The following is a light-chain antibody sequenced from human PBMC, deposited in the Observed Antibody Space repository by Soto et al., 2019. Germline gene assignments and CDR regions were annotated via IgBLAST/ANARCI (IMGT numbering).Light chain of an antibody. CDR1: SSDVGSYNL. CDR3: CSYAGSSTPLI. V-gene: IGLV2-23*02. J-gene: IGLJ1*01. Sequence: QSVLTQPASVSGSPGQSITISCTGTSSDVGSYNLVSWYQQHPGKAPKLMIYEVSKRPSGVSNRFSGSKSGSTASLTISGLQAEDEVDYYCCSYAGSSTPLIFGTGTKVTVL. CDR2: EVS.